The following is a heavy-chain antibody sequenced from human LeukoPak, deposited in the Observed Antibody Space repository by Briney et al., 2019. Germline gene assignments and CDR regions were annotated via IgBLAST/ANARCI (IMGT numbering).Heavy chain of an antibody. CDR3: AREIMSVTIFGGGFGY. Sequence: ASVKVSCKASGYTFTSYYMHWVRQAPGQGLEWMGIINPSGGSTSYAQKFQGRVTMTSDMSTSTVYMELSSLRSEDTAVYYCAREIMSVTIFGGGFGYWGQGTLVTVSS. D-gene: IGHD3-3*01. CDR1: GYTFTSYY. V-gene: IGHV1-46*01. CDR2: INPSGGST. J-gene: IGHJ4*02.